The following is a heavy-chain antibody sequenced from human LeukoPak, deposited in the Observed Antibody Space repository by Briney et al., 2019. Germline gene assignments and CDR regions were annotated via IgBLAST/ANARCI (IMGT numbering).Heavy chain of an antibody. J-gene: IGHJ5*02. V-gene: IGHV1-3*01. Sequence: GASVKVSCKASGYTFTSYAMHWVRQAPGQRLEWMGWINAGNGNTKYSQKFQVRVTITRDTSASTAYMELSSLRSEDTAVYYCARDRRVGATTIIWFDPWGQGTLVTVSS. D-gene: IGHD1-26*01. CDR2: INAGNGNT. CDR3: ARDRRVGATTIIWFDP. CDR1: GYTFTSYA.